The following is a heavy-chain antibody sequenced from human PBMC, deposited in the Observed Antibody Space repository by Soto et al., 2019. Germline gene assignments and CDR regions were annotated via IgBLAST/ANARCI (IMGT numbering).Heavy chain of an antibody. CDR1: GYSISSSNW. CDR3: ARREIQGPIDY. Sequence: SETLSLTCAVSGYSISSSNWWGWIRQPPGKGLEWIGYIYYSGTTYYNPSLKSRFTMSVDTSKNQFSLKLTSVTAVDTAVYYCARREIQGPIDYWGQGTLGTVSS. J-gene: IGHJ4*02. CDR2: IYYSGTT. D-gene: IGHD1-26*01. V-gene: IGHV4-28*01.